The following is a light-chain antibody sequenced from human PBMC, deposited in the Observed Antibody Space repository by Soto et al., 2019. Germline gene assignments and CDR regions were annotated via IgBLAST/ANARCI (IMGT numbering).Light chain of an antibody. CDR1: SRDVGGYNY. V-gene: IGLV2-14*01. Sequence: QSALTQPASVSGSPGQSITISCTGTSRDVGGYNYVSWYQQHPGKAPKVMIYEVNNRPSGVSDRFSGSKSGNTASLTISGLQAEDEAVYFCSSYAGSSNVFGTGTKVTVL. J-gene: IGLJ1*01. CDR2: EVN. CDR3: SSYAGSSNV.